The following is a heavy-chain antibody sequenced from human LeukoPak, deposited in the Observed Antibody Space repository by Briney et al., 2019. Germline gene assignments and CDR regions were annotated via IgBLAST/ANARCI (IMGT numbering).Heavy chain of an antibody. V-gene: IGHV3-74*03. D-gene: IGHD6-13*01. CDR1: GFSFSSSW. J-gene: IGHJ4*02. Sequence: GGSLRLSCAASGFSFSSSWMHWVRQAPGKGLVWASRMNSDGSIITYADSVKGRFTTTRDNAKSTLFLQMNSLRADDTGVYFCARDAHSSSWTWGQGTLVTVSS. CDR3: ARDAHSSSWT. CDR2: MNSDGSII.